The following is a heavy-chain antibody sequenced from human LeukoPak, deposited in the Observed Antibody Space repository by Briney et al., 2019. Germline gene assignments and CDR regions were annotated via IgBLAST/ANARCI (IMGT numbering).Heavy chain of an antibody. CDR1: GFTFSSFW. D-gene: IGHD6-13*01. CDR3: ARDPGSSSFDY. Sequence: PGGSLRLSCVASGFTFSSFWMGWVRQAPGKGLEFVANIDQEGSVRNYVDSVKGRFIISRDNAKNSLYLQMDSLRAEDTAVYFCARDPGSSSFDYWGLGTPVTVSS. CDR2: IDQEGSVR. J-gene: IGHJ4*02. V-gene: IGHV3-7*01.